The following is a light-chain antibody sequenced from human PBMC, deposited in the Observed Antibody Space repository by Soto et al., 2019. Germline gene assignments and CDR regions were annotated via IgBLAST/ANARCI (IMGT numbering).Light chain of an antibody. V-gene: IGLV2-14*01. CDR1: SSDVGGYNY. J-gene: IGLJ2*01. CDR3: SSYTTSGSLV. Sequence: QSALTQPASVSGSPGQSITISCTGTSSDVGGYNYVSWYQQHPGKAPKLMIYDVSNRPSGVSNRFSGSKSGNTASLTISGLQAEDVADYYCSSYTTSGSLVFGGGPKVTVL. CDR2: DVS.